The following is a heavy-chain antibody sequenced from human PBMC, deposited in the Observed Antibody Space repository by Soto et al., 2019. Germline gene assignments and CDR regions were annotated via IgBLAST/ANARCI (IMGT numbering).Heavy chain of an antibody. J-gene: IGHJ6*02. D-gene: IGHD3-10*01. V-gene: IGHV4-59*08. CDR1: SGPSSTHN. CDR2: VYSTGGT. Sequence: SETLSLTCSVSSGPSSTHNWGWIRQPPGRGLEWIGYVYSTGGTSYNPSLKSRVTISADTSTNHISLTLSSVTAADTALYYCVRQGIGTQHGLVDVWGQGTTVTVSS. CDR3: VRQGIGTQHGLVDV.